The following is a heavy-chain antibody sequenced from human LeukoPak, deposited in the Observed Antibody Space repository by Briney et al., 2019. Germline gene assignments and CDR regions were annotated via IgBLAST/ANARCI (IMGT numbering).Heavy chain of an antibody. J-gene: IGHJ5*02. CDR1: GGSISSYY. D-gene: IGHD2-2*01. CDR3: ARDGSRYCSSTSCYYGFDP. Sequence: KPSETLSLTCTVSGGSISSYYWSWIRQPPGKGQEWIGYIYYSGSTNYNPSLKSRVTISVDTSKNQFSLKLSSVTAADTAVYYCARDGSRYCSSTSCYYGFDPWGQGTLVTVSS. V-gene: IGHV4-59*01. CDR2: IYYSGST.